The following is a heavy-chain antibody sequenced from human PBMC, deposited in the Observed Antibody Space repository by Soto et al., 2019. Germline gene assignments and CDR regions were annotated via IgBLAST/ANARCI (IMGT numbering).Heavy chain of an antibody. CDR1: GFPSSSHA. J-gene: IGHJ3*02. Sequence: PGGSLRLSCAASGFPSSSHAMSWVRPATGKGLEWVSAISGSGGSTYYADSVKGRFTISRDNSKKTLYLQMNSLRAEDTAVYYCAKASLDRDAFDIWGQGTMVTVSS. CDR3: AKASLDRDAFDI. D-gene: IGHD3-9*01. V-gene: IGHV3-23*01. CDR2: ISGSGGST.